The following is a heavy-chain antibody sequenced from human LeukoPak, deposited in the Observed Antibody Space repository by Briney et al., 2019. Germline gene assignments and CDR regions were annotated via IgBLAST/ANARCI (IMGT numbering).Heavy chain of an antibody. CDR3: AKGGSWQPVLVSVDP. Sequence: GGSLRLSCTASGFTFSSYSMNWVRQAPGKGLEWLSYISWGSNVIYYADSVKGRFTTSRDDAKNTLYLQMNSLRAEDTAVYYCAKGGSWQPVLVSVDPWGQGTLVTVSS. J-gene: IGHJ5*02. CDR1: GFTFSSYS. D-gene: IGHD2-8*02. V-gene: IGHV3-48*01. CDR2: ISWGSNVI.